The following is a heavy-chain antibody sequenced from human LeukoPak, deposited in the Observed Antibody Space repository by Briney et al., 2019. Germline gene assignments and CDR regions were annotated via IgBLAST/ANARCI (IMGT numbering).Heavy chain of an antibody. CDR3: ARGSSSQYFRY. J-gene: IGHJ1*01. V-gene: IGHV1-18*01. CDR1: GYAFSCHP. Sequence: ASVKVSCKASGYAFSCHPVTWVRQAPGQGLEWMGWISAYSGNTSYAQRFQGRVTMSTETSTNTAYMELTSLRSDDTAIYFCARGSSSQYFRYWGQGTLVTVSS. CDR2: ISAYSGNT. D-gene: IGHD3-3*01.